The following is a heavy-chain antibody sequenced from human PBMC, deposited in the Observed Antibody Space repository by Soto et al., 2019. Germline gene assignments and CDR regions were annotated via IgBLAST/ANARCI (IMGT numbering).Heavy chain of an antibody. CDR1: GYTFTGYY. J-gene: IGHJ6*02. V-gene: IGHV1-2*02. D-gene: IGHD2-15*01. Sequence: QVQLVQSGAEVKKPGASVKVSCKASGYTFTGYYMHWVRQAPGQGLEWMGWINPNSGGTNYAQKFQGRVTMTRDTSISTAYMELSRLRSYDTAVYYCASDRPRRYCSGGSCYYYYGMDVWGQGTTVTVSS. CDR2: INPNSGGT. CDR3: ASDRPRRYCSGGSCYYYYGMDV.